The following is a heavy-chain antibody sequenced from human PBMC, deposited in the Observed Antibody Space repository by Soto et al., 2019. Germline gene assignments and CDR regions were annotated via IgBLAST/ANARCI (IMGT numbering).Heavy chain of an antibody. CDR1: EFTFSINS. V-gene: IGHV3-23*01. D-gene: IGHD2-15*01. CDR2: ISSSGGST. J-gene: IGHJ4*02. Sequence: GGALSLSCAASEFTFSINSMTLVRQAPGKGLEWVSGISSSGGSTYYADSVKGRFTISRDNSKNMLYLQMNNLRAEDTAVYYCAKAQGGSYFDYWGQGTLVTVSS. CDR3: AKAQGGSYFDY.